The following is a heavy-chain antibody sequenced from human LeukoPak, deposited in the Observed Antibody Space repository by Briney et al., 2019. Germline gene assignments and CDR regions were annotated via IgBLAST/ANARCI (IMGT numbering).Heavy chain of an antibody. CDR2: INWNGGST. CDR3: ARTKPYYDFWSSETNWFDP. Sequence: GGSLRLSCAASGFTFDDYGMSWVRQAPGKGLEWVSGINWNGGSTGYADSVKGRFTISRDNAKNSLYLQMNSLRAEDTALYYCARTKPYYDFWSSETNWFDPWGQGTLVTVSS. D-gene: IGHD3-3*01. CDR1: GFTFDDYG. J-gene: IGHJ5*02. V-gene: IGHV3-20*04.